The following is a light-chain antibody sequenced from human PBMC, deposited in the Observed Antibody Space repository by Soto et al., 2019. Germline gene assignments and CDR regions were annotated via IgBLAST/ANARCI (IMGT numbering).Light chain of an antibody. V-gene: IGLV2-14*01. CDR2: DVS. J-gene: IGLJ2*01. Sequence: QSALTQPASVSGSPGQSITFSCTGTSSDVGGYDYVSWYQQHPGKAPKLMIYDVSNRPSGVSNRFSGSKSGNTASLTISGLQAEDGADYYCSSYTSSSTVVFGGGTKLTVL. CDR3: SSYTSSSTVV. CDR1: SSDVGGYDY.